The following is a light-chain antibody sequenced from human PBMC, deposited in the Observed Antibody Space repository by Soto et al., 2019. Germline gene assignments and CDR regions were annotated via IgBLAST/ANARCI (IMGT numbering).Light chain of an antibody. CDR1: NSNIGTYT. J-gene: IGLJ2*01. Sequence: QSVLTQPPSASGTPGQRVVISCSGSNSNIGTYTVNWYQQLPGTAPRLLIYTDYQRPSGVPDRFSGSRSGTSASLAIIGLRSEDEADYYCASWDDNLSVPIFGGGTKVTVL. CDR3: ASWDDNLSVPI. CDR2: TDY. V-gene: IGLV1-44*01.